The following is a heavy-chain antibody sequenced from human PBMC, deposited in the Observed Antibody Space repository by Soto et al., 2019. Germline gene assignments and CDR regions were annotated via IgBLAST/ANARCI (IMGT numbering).Heavy chain of an antibody. CDR1: GGSISSSSYY. D-gene: IGHD3-22*01. CDR3: ARLDYYDSSGYYSDDAFDI. V-gene: IGHV4-39*01. CDR2: IYYSGST. Sequence: SETLSLTCTVSGGSISSSSYYWGWIHQPPGKGLEWIGSIYYSGSTYYNPSLKSRVTISVDTSKNQFSLKLSSVTAADTAVYYCARLDYYDSSGYYSDDAFDIWGQGTMVT. J-gene: IGHJ3*02.